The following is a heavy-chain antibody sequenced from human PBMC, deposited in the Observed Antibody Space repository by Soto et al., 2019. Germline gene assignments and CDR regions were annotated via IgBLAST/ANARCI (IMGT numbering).Heavy chain of an antibody. CDR2: IKQDGSEK. CDR1: GFTFSSYW. CDR3: ARDLVAATPGFDY. D-gene: IGHD2-15*01. J-gene: IGHJ4*02. Sequence: EVQLVESGGGLVQPGGSLRLCCAASGFTFSSYWMSWVRQAPGKGLEWVANIKQDGSEKYYVDSVKGRFTISRDNAKNSLYLQMNSLRAEDTAVYYCARDLVAATPGFDYSGQGTLVTVSS. V-gene: IGHV3-7*01.